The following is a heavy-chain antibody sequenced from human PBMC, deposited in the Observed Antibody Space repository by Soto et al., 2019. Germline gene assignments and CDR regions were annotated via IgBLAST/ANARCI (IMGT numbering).Heavy chain of an antibody. V-gene: IGHV3-66*01. CDR3: AGDPPQVGSTTDYFDY. J-gene: IGHJ4*02. CDR2: IYSGGST. CDR1: GLTVSTNH. D-gene: IGHD1-26*01. Sequence: EVQLVESGGGLVQPGGSLRLSCAASGLTVSTNHMSWVRQAPGKGLEWVSLIYSGGSTYYADSVKGRFTISRDSSKNTLYLQMNNVRAEDTAVYYCAGDPPQVGSTTDYFDYWGQGTLVTVSS.